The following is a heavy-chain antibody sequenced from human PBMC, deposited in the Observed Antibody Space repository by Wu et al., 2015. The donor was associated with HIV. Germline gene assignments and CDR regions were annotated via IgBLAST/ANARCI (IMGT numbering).Heavy chain of an antibody. D-gene: IGHD3-22*01. Sequence: QVQLVQSGAEVKKPGASVKVSCKASGYTFTSYDINWVRQATGQGLEWMGWMNPNSGNTGYAQKFQGRVTMTRNTSISTAYMELSSLRSEDTAVYYCARGPEYYYDSSGYYKNWFDPWGQGTLVTVSS. V-gene: IGHV1-8*01. CDR1: GYTFTSYD. CDR3: ARGPEYYYDSSGYYKNWFDP. J-gene: IGHJ5*02. CDR2: MNPNSGNT.